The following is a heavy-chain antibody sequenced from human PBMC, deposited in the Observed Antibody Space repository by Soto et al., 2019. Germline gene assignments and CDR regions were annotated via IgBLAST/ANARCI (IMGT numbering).Heavy chain of an antibody. CDR2: IFSNAEK. Sequence: QVTLKESGPVLVKPTEPLTLTCSVSGFLLSNARMGVSWIRQPPGKALEWLAHIFSNAEKSYSPSLKSRLTRYNSNSKMYLVLTRANIDPLDTATYSWGRFSPVAGAGGGYFDYWGQGTLVTVSS. V-gene: IGHV2-26*01. D-gene: IGHD6-19*01. CDR1: GFLLSNARMG. CDR3: GRFSPVAGAGGGYFDY. J-gene: IGHJ4*02.